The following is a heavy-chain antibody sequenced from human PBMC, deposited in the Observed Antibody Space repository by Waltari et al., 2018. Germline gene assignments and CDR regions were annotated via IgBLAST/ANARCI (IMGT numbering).Heavy chain of an antibody. CDR1: GYTFTDYY. CDR2: VDPEDGET. CDR3: ATVQPTLYYFDY. D-gene: IGHD2-2*01. J-gene: IGHJ4*02. Sequence: EVQLVQSGAEVKKPRATVKLSCKASGYTFTDYYMPWVQQAPGKGLEWMGRVDPEDGETIYAEKFQGRVTITADTSTDTAYMELSSLRSEDTAVYYCATVQPTLYYFDYWGQGTLVTVSS. V-gene: IGHV1-69-2*01.